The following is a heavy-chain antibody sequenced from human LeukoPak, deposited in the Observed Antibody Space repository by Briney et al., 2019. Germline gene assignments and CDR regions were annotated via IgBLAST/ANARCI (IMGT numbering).Heavy chain of an antibody. J-gene: IGHJ6*03. D-gene: IGHD2-15*01. Sequence: SETLSLTCTVSGGSISSHYWTWIRQSPGKGLEWIGDISNSGSTSYNPSLKSRVTISMDTSNNQFSLKLSSVTAADTAVYYCGRDALVGYFSYYYMDVWGKGTTVTVSS. CDR2: ISNSGST. CDR1: GGSISSHY. CDR3: GRDALVGYFSYYYMDV. V-gene: IGHV4-59*11.